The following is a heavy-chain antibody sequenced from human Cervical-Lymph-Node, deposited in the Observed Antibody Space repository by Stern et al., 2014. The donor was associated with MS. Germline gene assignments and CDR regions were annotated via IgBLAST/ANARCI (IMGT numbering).Heavy chain of an antibody. V-gene: IGHV1-2*06. CDR2: INVKTGDT. CDR1: GYTFTGYY. D-gene: IGHD1-20*01. CDR3: ARSFNWNDVENFHYGLDV. Sequence: VQLLQSGAEVKESGASVKVSCKASGYTFTGYYLHWVRQAPRQGLEWMGRINVKTGDTTYAQTFQGRVTMNRDTSITTAYMELFRLVSDDTAVYYCARSFNWNDVENFHYGLDVWGQGTTVSVSS. J-gene: IGHJ6*02.